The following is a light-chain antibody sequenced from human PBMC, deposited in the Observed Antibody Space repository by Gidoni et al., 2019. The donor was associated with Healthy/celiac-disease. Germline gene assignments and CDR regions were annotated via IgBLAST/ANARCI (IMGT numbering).Light chain of an antibody. CDR1: SSDVGSYN. V-gene: IGLV2-23*03. Sequence: QSALTPPASVPASPGQSITISCTVTSSDVGSYNVSWYQQHPGKAPKLMIYEGSKRPSGVSNRFSGSKSGNTASLTISGLQAEDEADYYCCSYAGSSTFVFGGGTKLTVL. J-gene: IGLJ2*01. CDR2: EGS. CDR3: CSYAGSSTFV.